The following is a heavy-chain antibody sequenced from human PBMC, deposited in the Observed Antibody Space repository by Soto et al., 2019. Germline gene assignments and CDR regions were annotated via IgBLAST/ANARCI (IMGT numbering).Heavy chain of an antibody. CDR1: GFTFSSYD. CDR2: IGTAGDT. D-gene: IGHD2-2*02. V-gene: IGHV3-13*01. Sequence: GGPRLSCAASGFTFSSYDMHWVRQATGKGLEWVSAIGTAGDTYYPGSVKGRFTISRENAKNSLYLQMNSLRAGDTAVYYCARGPPRTVVVPAAINHRHYYYSGMDVWGQGTTVTVSS. CDR3: ARGPPRTVVVPAAINHRHYYYSGMDV. J-gene: IGHJ6*02.